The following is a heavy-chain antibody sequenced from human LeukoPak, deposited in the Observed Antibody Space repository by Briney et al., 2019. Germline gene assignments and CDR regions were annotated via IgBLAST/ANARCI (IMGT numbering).Heavy chain of an antibody. CDR2: ITGSGGST. CDR3: AKVATGNYYEY. V-gene: IGHV3-23*01. Sequence: PGGSLRLSCAASGLTFSSSAITWVRQAPGKGLEWVSAITGSGGSTYYADSVKGRFTISRDNSKNTLYLQMNSLRAGDTAVYYCAKVATGNYYEYWGQGTLVTVSS. J-gene: IGHJ4*02. CDR1: GLTFSSSA. D-gene: IGHD3-22*01.